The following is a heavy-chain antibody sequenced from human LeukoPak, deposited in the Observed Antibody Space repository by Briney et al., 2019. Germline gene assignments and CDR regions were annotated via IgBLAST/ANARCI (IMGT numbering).Heavy chain of an antibody. CDR3: ASDYDSSGYDY. CDR1: GVSISSGGYY. D-gene: IGHD3-22*01. CDR2: IYYSGST. V-gene: IGHV4-31*03. Sequence: SETLSLTCTVSGVSISSGGYYWRWIRQHPRKGLEWIGYIYYSGSTYYNPSLKSRVTISVDTSKNQFSLKLSSVTAADTAVYYCASDYDSSGYDYWGQGTLVTVSS. J-gene: IGHJ4*02.